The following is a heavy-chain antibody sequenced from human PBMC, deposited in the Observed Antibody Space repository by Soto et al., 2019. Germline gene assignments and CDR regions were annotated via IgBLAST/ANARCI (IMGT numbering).Heavy chain of an antibody. V-gene: IGHV4-39*01. J-gene: IGHJ4*02. CDR2: IYYSGST. CDR1: RGSISSGTNY. CDR3: ARHEARGYFGS. Sequence: SETLSLTCTVSRGSISSGTNYWAWIRQPPGKGLEWIANIYYSGSTFYNPSLKSRVTISLDTSKNQFSLKLRSVTAADTAVYYCARHEARGYFGSWDQGTLVTVSS.